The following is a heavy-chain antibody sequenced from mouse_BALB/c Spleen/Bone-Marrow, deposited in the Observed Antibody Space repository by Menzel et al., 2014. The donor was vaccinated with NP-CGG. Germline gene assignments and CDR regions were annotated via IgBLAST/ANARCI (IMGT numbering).Heavy chain of an antibody. CDR2: IDPSDSYT. Sequence: VQLQESGVEFVKPGASVKLSCKASSYTFTSYWMHWVKQRPGQGLEWIGEIDPSDSYTKYNQNFKGKATLTVDKSSSTAYMQLGSLTSEDSAVYYCARTYYDYDWFAYWGQGTLVTVSA. CDR3: ARTYYDYDWFAY. J-gene: IGHJ3*01. D-gene: IGHD2-4*01. CDR1: SYTFTSYW. V-gene: IGHV1-69*02.